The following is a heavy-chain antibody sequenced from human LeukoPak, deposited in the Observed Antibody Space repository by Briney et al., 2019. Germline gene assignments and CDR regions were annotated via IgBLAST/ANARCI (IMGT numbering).Heavy chain of an antibody. CDR3: ARESSGPTIDI. CDR1: GGTFSSYA. CDR2: IIPIFGIA. J-gene: IGHJ3*02. D-gene: IGHD3-22*01. V-gene: IGHV1-69*04. Sequence: GASVKVSCKASGGTFSSYAISWVRQAPGQGLEWMGRIIPIFGIANYAQKFQGRVTITADKSTSTAYMELSSLRSEDTAVYYCARESSGPTIDIWGPGTMVTVSS.